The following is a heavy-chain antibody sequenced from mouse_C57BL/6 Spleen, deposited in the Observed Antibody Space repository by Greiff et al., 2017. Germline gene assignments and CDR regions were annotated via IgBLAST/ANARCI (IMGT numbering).Heavy chain of an antibody. CDR3: SLPYDYGSGAWCFDV. CDR1: GFNIKDYY. D-gene: IGHD1-1*01. Sequence: EVKLVESGAELVKPGASVKLSCTASGFNIKDYYMHWVKQRTEQGLEWIGRIDPGDGETKYAPKFQGKATITADTSSNTAYLQLSSLTSEDTAVYYCSLPYDYGSGAWCFDVWGTGTTVTVSS. CDR2: IDPGDGET. J-gene: IGHJ1*03. V-gene: IGHV14-2*01.